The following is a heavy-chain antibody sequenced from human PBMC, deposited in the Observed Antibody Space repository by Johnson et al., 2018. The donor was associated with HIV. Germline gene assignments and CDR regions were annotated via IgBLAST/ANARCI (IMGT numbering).Heavy chain of an antibody. Sequence: VQLVESGGGLVQPGGSLRLSCAASGFTFSLYWMTWVRQAPGKGLEWVANIKQDGSEKYYVDSVKGRFTIFRDNAKNSLYLQMNSLRAEDTAVYYCARMGGATSAFDIWGQGTMVTFSS. V-gene: IGHV3-7*05. J-gene: IGHJ3*02. D-gene: IGHD1-26*01. CDR2: IKQDGSEK. CDR1: GFTFSLYW. CDR3: ARMGGATSAFDI.